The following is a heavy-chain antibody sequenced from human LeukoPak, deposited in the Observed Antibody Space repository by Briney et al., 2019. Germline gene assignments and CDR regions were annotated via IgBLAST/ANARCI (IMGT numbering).Heavy chain of an antibody. CDR3: ARVYDTSSGYYRARHAFDI. CDR1: GGTFSSYA. J-gene: IGHJ3*02. Sequence: GASVKVSCKASGGTFSSYAISWVRRAPGQGLEWMGGIIPIFGTANYAQKFQGRVTITTDESTSTAYMELSGLRSEDTAVYYCARVYDTSSGYYRARHAFDIWGQGTMVTVSS. CDR2: IIPIFGTA. D-gene: IGHD3-22*01. V-gene: IGHV1-69*05.